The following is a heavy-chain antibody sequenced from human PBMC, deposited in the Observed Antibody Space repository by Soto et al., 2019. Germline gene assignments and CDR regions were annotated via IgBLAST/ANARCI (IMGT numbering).Heavy chain of an antibody. D-gene: IGHD3-22*01. CDR3: ARVSPYDSSGYYRAEYFQH. CDR1: GGSFSGYY. J-gene: IGHJ1*01. V-gene: IGHV4-34*01. CDR2: INHSGST. Sequence: TLSLTCAVYGGSFSGYYWSWIRQPPGKGLEWIGEINHSGSTNYNPSLKSRVTISVDTSKNQFSLKLSSVTAADTAVYYCARVSPYDSSGYYRAEYFQHWGQGTLVTVS.